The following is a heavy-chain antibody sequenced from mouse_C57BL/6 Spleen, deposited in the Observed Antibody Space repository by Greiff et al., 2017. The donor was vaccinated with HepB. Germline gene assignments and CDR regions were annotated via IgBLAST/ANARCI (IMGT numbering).Heavy chain of an antibody. J-gene: IGHJ1*03. CDR3: ASPIYYGNYDWYFDV. D-gene: IGHD2-1*01. CDR2: ISSGSSTI. CDR1: GFTFSDYG. Sequence: EVQGVESGGGLVKPGGSLKLSCAASGFTFSDYGMHWVRQAPEKGLEWVAYISSGSSTIYYADTVKGRFTISRDNAKNTLFLQMTSLRSEDTAMYYCASPIYYGNYDWYFDVWGTGTTVTVSS. V-gene: IGHV5-17*01.